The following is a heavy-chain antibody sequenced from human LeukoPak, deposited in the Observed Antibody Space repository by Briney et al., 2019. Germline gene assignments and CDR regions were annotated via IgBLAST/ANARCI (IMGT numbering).Heavy chain of an antibody. CDR3: AREMTTVTTSWFDP. J-gene: IGHJ5*02. CDR1: GYTFTSYD. CDR2: MNPNSGNT. V-gene: IGHV1-8*01. D-gene: IGHD4-17*01. Sequence: ASVKVSCKASGYTFTSYDINWVRQATGQGLEWMGWMNPNSGNTGYAQKFQGRVTMTRNTSISTAYMELSSLRSEDTAVYYCAREMTTVTTSWFDPWGQGTLVTVSS.